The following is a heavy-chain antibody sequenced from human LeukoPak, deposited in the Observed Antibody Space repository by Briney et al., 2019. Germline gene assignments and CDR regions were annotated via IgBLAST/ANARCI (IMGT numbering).Heavy chain of an antibody. V-gene: IGHV3-23*01. CDR3: AKVGIYDSWFDP. Sequence: GGSLRLSCAASGFTFSGYAMSWVRQAPGKGLEWVSAISGSGGSTYYADSVKGRFTISRDNSKNTLYPQMNSLRAEDTAVNYCAKVGIYDSWFDPWGQGTLVTVSS. D-gene: IGHD3-22*01. J-gene: IGHJ5*02. CDR2: ISGSGGST. CDR1: GFTFSGYA.